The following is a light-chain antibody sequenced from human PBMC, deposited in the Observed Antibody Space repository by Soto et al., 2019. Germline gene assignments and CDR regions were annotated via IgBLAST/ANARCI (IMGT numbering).Light chain of an antibody. V-gene: IGLV2-14*01. CDR3: SSHTTRSTDYV. J-gene: IGLJ1*01. CDR2: EVT. CDR1: SSDVGGSKY. Sequence: QSVLTQPASVSGSPGQSITISCTGTSSDVGGSKYVSWFQQHPGKVPKLIVFEVTNRPSGVSHRFSGSKSGNTASLTISGLQAEDEADYYCSSHTTRSTDYVFGSGTKLTVL.